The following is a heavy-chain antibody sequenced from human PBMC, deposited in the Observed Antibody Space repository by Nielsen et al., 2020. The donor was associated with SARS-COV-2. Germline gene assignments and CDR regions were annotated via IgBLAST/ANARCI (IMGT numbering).Heavy chain of an antibody. J-gene: IGHJ4*02. CDR1: GFTFSSYA. CDR2: ISYDGTNK. Sequence: GESLKISCAASGFTFSSYAMHWVRQAPGKGLEWVALISYDGTNKYYADSVKGRFTISRDNSKDTLYVQMNSLRTEDTALYYCARDTVGNNYNRSGSIDSWGQGTLVTVSS. CDR3: ARDTVGNNYNRSGSIDS. D-gene: IGHD3-22*01. V-gene: IGHV3-30*04.